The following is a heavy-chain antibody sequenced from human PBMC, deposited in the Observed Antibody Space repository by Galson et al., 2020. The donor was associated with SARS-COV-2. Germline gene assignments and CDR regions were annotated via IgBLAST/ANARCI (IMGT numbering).Heavy chain of an antibody. CDR3: ARVPYSSGYINWFDP. D-gene: IGHD3-22*01. Sequence: ASVKVSCKASGGTFSSYAISWVRQAPGQGLEWMGRIIPIFGTANYAQKFQGRVTITADKSTSTAYMELSSLRSEDTAVYYCARVPYSSGYINWFDPWGQGTLVTVSS. CDR1: GGTFSSYA. CDR2: IIPIFGTA. V-gene: IGHV1-69*06. J-gene: IGHJ5*02.